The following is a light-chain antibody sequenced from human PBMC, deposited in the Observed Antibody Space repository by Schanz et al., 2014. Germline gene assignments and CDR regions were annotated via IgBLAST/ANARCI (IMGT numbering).Light chain of an antibody. CDR2: DNS. CDR1: SSNIGSSY. CDR3: QSYDNTLSGRL. V-gene: IGLV1-51*01. Sequence: QSVLTQPPSVSAAPGQKVTISCSGTSSNIGSSYVSWYQQFPGRAPKLLIYDNSKRPSGIPDRFSGSKSGTSATLGITGLQAEDEADYYCQSYDNTLSGRLFGGGTKLTVL. J-gene: IGLJ3*02.